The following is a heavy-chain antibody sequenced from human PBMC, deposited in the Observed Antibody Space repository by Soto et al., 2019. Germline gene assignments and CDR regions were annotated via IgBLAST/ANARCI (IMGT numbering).Heavy chain of an antibody. V-gene: IGHV3-11*03. CDR1: GFDFSDFH. CDR3: AANWNFGLNF. Sequence: GGSLRLSCVASGFDFSDFHISWVRQAPGKGLEWISYISSSLGHTDYAESVKGRFTISRDNANSSVFLEMSDLRSDDTAVYYCAANWNFGLNFLGQGTLVTVSS. CDR2: ISSSLGHT. D-gene: IGHD1-1*01. J-gene: IGHJ4*02.